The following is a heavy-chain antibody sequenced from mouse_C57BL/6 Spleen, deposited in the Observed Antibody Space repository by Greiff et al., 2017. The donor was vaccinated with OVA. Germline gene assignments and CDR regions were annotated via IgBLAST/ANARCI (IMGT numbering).Heavy chain of an antibody. V-gene: IGHV5-17*01. CDR3: ARGYDYDDAMDY. D-gene: IGHD2-4*01. CDR1: GFTFSDYG. CDR2: ISSGSSTI. Sequence: EVQLMESGGGLVKPGGSLKLSCAASGFTFSDYGMHWVRQAPEKGLEWVAYISSGSSTIYYADTVKGRFTISRDNAKNTLFLQMTSLRSEDTAMYYCARGYDYDDAMDYWGQGTSVTVSS. J-gene: IGHJ4*01.